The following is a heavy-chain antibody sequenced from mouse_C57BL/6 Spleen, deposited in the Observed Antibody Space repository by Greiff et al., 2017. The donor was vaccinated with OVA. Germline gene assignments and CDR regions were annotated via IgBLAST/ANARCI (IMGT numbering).Heavy chain of an antibody. J-gene: IGHJ2*01. CDR3: ARSERYYFDY. CDR1: GFTFSSYA. V-gene: IGHV5-4*01. CDR2: ISDGGSYT. Sequence: EVHLVESGGGLVKPGGSLKLSCAASGFTFSSYAMSWVRQTPEKRLEWVATISDGGSYTYYPDNVKGRFTISRDNAKNNLYLQMSHLKSEDTAMYYCARSERYYFDYWGQGTTLTVSS.